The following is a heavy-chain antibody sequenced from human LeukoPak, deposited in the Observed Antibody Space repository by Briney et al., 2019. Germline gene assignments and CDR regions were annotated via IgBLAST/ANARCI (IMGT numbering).Heavy chain of an antibody. CDR1: GFTFSSYN. J-gene: IGHJ4*02. CDR3: ASGGYCSSTSCYLDY. CDR2: ISSSSSYI. D-gene: IGHD2-2*01. Sequence: GGSLRLSCAASGFTFSSYNMNWVRQAPGKGLEWVSSISSSSSYIYYADSVKGRFTISRDNAKNSLYLQMNSLRAEDTAVYYCASGGYCSSTSCYLDYWGQGTLVTVSS. V-gene: IGHV3-21*01.